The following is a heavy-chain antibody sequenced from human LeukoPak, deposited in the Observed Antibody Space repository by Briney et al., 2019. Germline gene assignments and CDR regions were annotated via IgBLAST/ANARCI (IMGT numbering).Heavy chain of an antibody. D-gene: IGHD6-13*01. CDR3: ARKSIVTAGRKPYDF. CDR1: GGSISSQY. CDR2: IYTSGGT. Sequence: SETLSLTCTVSGGSISSQYWTWVRQPAGKGLEWIGRIYTSGGTNFNPSLKSRVTMSVHTSKNQISLKLASVTAADTAVYYCARKSIVTAGRKPYDFWDQGTLVTVSP. J-gene: IGHJ4*02. V-gene: IGHV4-4*07.